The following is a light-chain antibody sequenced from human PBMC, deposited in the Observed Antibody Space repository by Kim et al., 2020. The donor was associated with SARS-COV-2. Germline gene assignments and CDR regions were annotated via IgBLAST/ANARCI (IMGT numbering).Light chain of an antibody. CDR2: DTS. J-gene: IGKJ4*01. CDR1: QDISKS. Sequence: DIQMTQSPSSLSASVGDRLTITCQASQDISKSLNWYHQKPGKAPKLLIFDTSKLQVGVPSRFSGSGSGTEFTFTISSLQPEDVGTYYCQQYDDLPLTFGGGTRVGIK. V-gene: IGKV1-33*01. CDR3: QQYDDLPLT.